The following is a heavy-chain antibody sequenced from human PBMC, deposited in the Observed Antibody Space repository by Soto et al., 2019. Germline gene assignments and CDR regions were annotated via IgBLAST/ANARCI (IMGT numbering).Heavy chain of an antibody. CDR2: ISGSGGST. V-gene: IGHV3-23*01. CDR1: GFTFSSYA. D-gene: IGHD6-13*01. Sequence: PGGSLRLSCAASGFTFSSYAMSWVRQAPGKGLEWVSAISGSGGSTYYADSVKGRFTISRDNSKNTLYLQMNSLRAEDTAVYYCAKGVIAAAGTGMFDYWGQGTLVTVPQ. J-gene: IGHJ4*02. CDR3: AKGVIAAAGTGMFDY.